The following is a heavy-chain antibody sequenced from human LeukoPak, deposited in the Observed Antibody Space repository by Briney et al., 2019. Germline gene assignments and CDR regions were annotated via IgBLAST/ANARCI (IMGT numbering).Heavy chain of an antibody. Sequence: PGGSLRLSCAASGFTFSSYAMHWVRQAPGKGLEWVAVISYDGSNKYYADSVKGRFTISRDNSKNTLYLQMNSLRAEDTAVYYCARFSHSSGWYFVDHWGQGTLVTVSS. CDR2: ISYDGSNK. D-gene: IGHD6-19*01. CDR3: ARFSHSSGWYFVDH. J-gene: IGHJ4*02. V-gene: IGHV3-30*04. CDR1: GFTFSSYA.